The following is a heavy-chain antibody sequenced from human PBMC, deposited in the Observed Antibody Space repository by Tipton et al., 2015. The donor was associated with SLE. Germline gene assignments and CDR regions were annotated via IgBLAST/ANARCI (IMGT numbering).Heavy chain of an antibody. CDR3: ARQPVLSCDFDY. D-gene: IGHD1-14*01. CDR1: GDSISSYG. Sequence: TLSLTCTVSGDSISSYGWSWIRQPPGEGLEWIGTIYSSVNTYYNPSLKSRVTLSVDTSKNQFSLKVNSVTAADTAVYFCARQPVLSCDFDYWGQGNLVTVSS. CDR2: IYSSVNT. J-gene: IGHJ4*02. V-gene: IGHV4-59*04.